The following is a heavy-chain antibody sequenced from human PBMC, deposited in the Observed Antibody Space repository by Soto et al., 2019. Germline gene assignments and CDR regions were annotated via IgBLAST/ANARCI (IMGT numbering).Heavy chain of an antibody. CDR3: ARGGLQFYYYYYMDV. D-gene: IGHD5-12*01. CDR1: GGSFSGYY. V-gene: IGHV4-34*01. CDR2: INHSGST. Sequence: SETLSLTCAVYGGSFSGYYWSWIRQPPGKGLEWIGEINHSGSTNYNPSLKSRVTISVDTSKNQFSLKLSSVTAADTAVYYCARGGLQFYYYYYMDVWGKGTTVTVSS. J-gene: IGHJ6*03.